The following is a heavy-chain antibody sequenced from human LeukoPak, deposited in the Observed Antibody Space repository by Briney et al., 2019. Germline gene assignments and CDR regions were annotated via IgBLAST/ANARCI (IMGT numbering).Heavy chain of an antibody. D-gene: IGHD6-13*01. V-gene: IGHV3-23*01. CDR2: ISGSGGST. CDR1: GFTFSSYA. J-gene: IGHJ6*02. CDR3: AKDQLDLPYYYYYGMDV. Sequence: PGGSLRLSCAASGFTFSSYAMSWVRQAPGKGLEWVSAISGSGGSTYYADSVKGRFTISRDNSKSTLYLQMNSLRAEDTAVYYCAKDQLDLPYYYYYGMDVWGQGTTVTVSS.